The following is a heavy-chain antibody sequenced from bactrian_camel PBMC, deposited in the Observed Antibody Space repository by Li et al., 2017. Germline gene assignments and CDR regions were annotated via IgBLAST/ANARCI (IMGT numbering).Heavy chain of an antibody. D-gene: IGHD6*01. J-gene: IGHJ4*01. Sequence: VQLVESGGGSVRDGGSLNLTCTASGFTIDRSEMAWYRQAPGAECELVSRISRDDSTHYLDSVKGRFTISRNNAKNILYLELNGLKTEDTGMYWCATYRSRGQGTQVTVS. CDR2: ISRDDST. V-gene: IGHV3S55*01. CDR1: GFTIDRSE.